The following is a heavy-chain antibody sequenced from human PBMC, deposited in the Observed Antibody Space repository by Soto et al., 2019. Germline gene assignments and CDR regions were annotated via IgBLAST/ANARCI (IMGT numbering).Heavy chain of an antibody. V-gene: IGHV3-74*01. CDR3: ARGQPGYYGKDV. D-gene: IGHD1-1*01. CDR2: IKGDGSRI. CDR1: GFTFSNYW. Sequence: EVQLVESGGGLVQPGGSLRLSCAASGFTFSNYWIHWVRQAPGKGLVWVSRIKGDGSRIDYADSVKGRFTISRDNAKNTVYVQMNSLGDEDAAVYYCARGQPGYYGKDVWGQGTTVTVSS. J-gene: IGHJ6*01.